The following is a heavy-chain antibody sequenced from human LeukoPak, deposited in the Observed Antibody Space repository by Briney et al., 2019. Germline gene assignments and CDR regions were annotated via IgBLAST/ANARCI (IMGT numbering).Heavy chain of an antibody. Sequence: GSLRLSCAASGFTFSSYAMSWVRQAPGKGLEWVSGISDRGGSTYYADSVKGRFTISRDNSKNTLYLQMNSLRAEDTAVYYCAKDVGSGSYHQLGAFDIWGQGTMVTVSS. CDR1: GFTFSSYA. V-gene: IGHV3-23*01. CDR3: AKDVGSGSYHQLGAFDI. D-gene: IGHD3-10*01. CDR2: ISDRGGST. J-gene: IGHJ3*02.